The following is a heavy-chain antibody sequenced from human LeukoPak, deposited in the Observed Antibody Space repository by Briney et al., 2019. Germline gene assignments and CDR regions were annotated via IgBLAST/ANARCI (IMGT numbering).Heavy chain of an antibody. CDR3: ARRATYNPMRLYNWFDP. CDR2: INHSGST. Sequence: SETLSLTCAVYGGSFSGYYWSWIRQPPGKGLEWIGEINHSGSTNYNPSLKSRVTISADTSQKQFSLKLNSVTAADTAVYYCARRATYNPMRLYNWFDPWGQGTLVTVSS. D-gene: IGHD2-2*01. CDR1: GGSFSGYY. V-gene: IGHV4-34*01. J-gene: IGHJ5*02.